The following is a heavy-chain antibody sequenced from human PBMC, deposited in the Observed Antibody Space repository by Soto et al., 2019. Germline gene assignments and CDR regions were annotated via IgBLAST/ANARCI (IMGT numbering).Heavy chain of an antibody. Sequence: QVQLQQWGAGLLKPSETLSLTCAVYGGSFSGYYWSWIRQPPGKGLEWIGEINHSGSTNYNPSLKSRVTISVDTSKNQFSLKLSSVTAADTAVYYCARGPHSSSWYRDRGVFDYWGQGTLVTVSS. V-gene: IGHV4-34*01. J-gene: IGHJ4*02. CDR1: GGSFSGYY. CDR3: ARGPHSSSWYRDRGVFDY. CDR2: INHSGST. D-gene: IGHD6-13*01.